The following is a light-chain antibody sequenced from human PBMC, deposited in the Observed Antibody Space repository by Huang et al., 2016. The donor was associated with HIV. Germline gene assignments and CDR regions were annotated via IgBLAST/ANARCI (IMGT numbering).Light chain of an antibody. V-gene: IGKV1-39*01. J-gene: IGKJ5*01. CDR2: AAS. CDR1: QSISSY. CDR3: QQSYSTPT. Sequence: DIQMTQSPSSLSASVGDRVTITCRASQSISSYLNWYQQNPGKAPKLLINAASSLQSGVPSRFSGSGSGTDFTLTINSLQPEDFATYYCQQSYSTPTFGQGTRLQIK.